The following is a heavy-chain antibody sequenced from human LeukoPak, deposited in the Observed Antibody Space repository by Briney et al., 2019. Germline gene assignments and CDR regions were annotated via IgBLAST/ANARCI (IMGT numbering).Heavy chain of an antibody. CDR2: IYYSGST. J-gene: IGHJ4*02. D-gene: IGHD3-3*01. CDR1: GGSISSGDYY. V-gene: IGHV4-30-4*08. Sequence: SETLSLTCTVSGGSISSGDYYWSWIRQPPGKGLEWIGYIYYSGSTYYNPSLNSRVTISVDTSKNQFYLKLSSVTAADTAVYYCARGKYDFWSGYYSAGFDYWGQGTLVTVSS. CDR3: ARGKYDFWSGYYSAGFDY.